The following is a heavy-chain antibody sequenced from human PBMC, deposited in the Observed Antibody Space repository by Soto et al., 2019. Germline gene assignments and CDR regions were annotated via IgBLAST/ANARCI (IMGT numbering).Heavy chain of an antibody. CDR1: GGSISSGDYY. J-gene: IGHJ5*01. Sequence: SETLSLTCTVSGGSISSGDYYWSWIRQPPGKGLEWIGYIYYSGSTYYNPSLKSRVTISVDTSKNQFSLKLSYVTAAETAVHYSESAELAWFDSWVQGTLLTFSS. CDR3: ESAELAWFDS. CDR2: IYYSGST. D-gene: IGHD3-3*02. V-gene: IGHV4-30-4*01.